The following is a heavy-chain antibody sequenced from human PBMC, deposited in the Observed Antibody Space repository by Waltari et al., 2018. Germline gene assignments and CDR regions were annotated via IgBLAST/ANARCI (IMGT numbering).Heavy chain of an antibody. CDR3: AKGDYGGFDY. D-gene: IGHD4-17*01. CDR1: GFTFSSYG. V-gene: IGHV3-30*18. Sequence: QVQLVESGGGVVQPGRSLRLSCAASGFTFSSYGMHWVRQAPGKGLGWVAVISYDGSNKYYADSVKGRFTISRDNSKNTLYLQMNSLRAEDTAVYYCAKGDYGGFDYWGQGTLVTVSS. CDR2: ISYDGSNK. J-gene: IGHJ4*02.